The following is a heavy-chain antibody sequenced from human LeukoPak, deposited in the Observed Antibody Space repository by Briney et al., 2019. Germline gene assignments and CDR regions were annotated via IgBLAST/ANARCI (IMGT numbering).Heavy chain of an antibody. V-gene: IGHV3-30*18. CDR1: GFTFSSYG. D-gene: IGHD3-10*01. CDR2: ISFDGSNK. J-gene: IGHJ6*02. Sequence: GGSLRLSCAASGFTFSSYGIHWVRQAPGKGLEWLALISFDGSNKFYADSAKGRLNISRDNSKNTLYLQMNSLRAEDTAVYYCAKVPRYGSGRAYYYGMDVWGQGTTVTVSS. CDR3: AKVPRYGSGRAYYYGMDV.